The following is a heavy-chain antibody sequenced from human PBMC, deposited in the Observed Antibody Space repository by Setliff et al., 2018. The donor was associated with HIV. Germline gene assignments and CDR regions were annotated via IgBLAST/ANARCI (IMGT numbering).Heavy chain of an antibody. CDR2: IIPIFGTT. CDR1: GGTFSSYT. CDR3: AMSMTTYPVSRAFDI. D-gene: IGHD4-4*01. Sequence: SVKVSCKASGGTFSSYTISWVRQAPGQGREWMGGIIPIFGTTNYAQKFQGRVTMTADESTSTAYMELSSLRPEDTAVYYCAMSMTTYPVSRAFDIWGQGTMVTVSS. V-gene: IGHV1-69*13. J-gene: IGHJ3*02.